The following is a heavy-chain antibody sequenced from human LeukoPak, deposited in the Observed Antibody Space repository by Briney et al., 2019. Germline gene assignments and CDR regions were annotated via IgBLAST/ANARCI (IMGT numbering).Heavy chain of an antibody. Sequence: GGSLRLSCAASGFTFSNYGMSWVRQAPGKGLEWVSGISGSGGSTYYADSVKGRFTISRDNSKNTLFLQMNSLRAEDTAVYFCAKGGSSPSRVSRFDYWGQGTLVTVSS. D-gene: IGHD6-6*01. V-gene: IGHV3-23*01. CDR1: GFTFSNYG. J-gene: IGHJ4*02. CDR2: ISGSGGST. CDR3: AKGGSSPSRVSRFDY.